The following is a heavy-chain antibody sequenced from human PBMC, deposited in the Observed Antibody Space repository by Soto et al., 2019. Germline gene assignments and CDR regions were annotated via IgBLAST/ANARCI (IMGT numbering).Heavy chain of an antibody. CDR3: AKAYYYDSSGQLGYDY. Sequence: GGSLRLSCAASGFTFSDYYMSWIRQAPGKGLEWVSAISGSGGSTYYADSVKGRFTISRDNSKNTLYLQMNSLRAEDTAVYYCAKAYYYDSSGQLGYDYWGQGTLVTVSS. V-gene: IGHV3-23*01. CDR1: GFTFSDYY. CDR2: ISGSGGST. J-gene: IGHJ4*02. D-gene: IGHD3-22*01.